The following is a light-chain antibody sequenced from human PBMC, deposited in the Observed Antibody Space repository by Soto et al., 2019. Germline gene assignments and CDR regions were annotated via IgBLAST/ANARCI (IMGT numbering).Light chain of an antibody. V-gene: IGKV1-5*01. CDR3: QHHNSYSPT. Sequence: DIQMPQSPPTLSASVGDRGTIPCRDSQGIRHYLAWYQQMPGKAPKLLIYGASTLQTGVPSRSSGSGSGTELALTISSLHPDVFGTYFCQHHNSYSPTFGQGTKVDI. J-gene: IGKJ1*01. CDR1: QGIRHY. CDR2: GAS.